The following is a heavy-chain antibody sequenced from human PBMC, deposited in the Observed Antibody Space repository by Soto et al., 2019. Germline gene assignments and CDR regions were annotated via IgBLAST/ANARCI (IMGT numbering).Heavy chain of an antibody. V-gene: IGHV4-30-4*01. CDR1: GDSLDSGDSY. CDR3: ARGVYADYSYYFEY. Sequence: SETLSLTCTVSGDSLDSGDSYWSWIRQPPGKGLEWIGYIYHYGSTSYNPSLKSRLITSVDTSKNQFSLKVSSVTGADTAVYYCARGVYADYSYYFEYWGQGALVTVSS. J-gene: IGHJ4*02. D-gene: IGHD4-17*01. CDR2: IYHYGST.